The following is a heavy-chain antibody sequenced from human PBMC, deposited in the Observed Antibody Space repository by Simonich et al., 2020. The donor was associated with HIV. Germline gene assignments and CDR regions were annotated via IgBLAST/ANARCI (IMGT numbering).Heavy chain of an antibody. D-gene: IGHD6-13*01. Sequence: QVPLQESGPGLVKHSGTLSLTCAVSGDSISRSNWGSWVRQPPGKGLEWIGEIYHSGSTNYNPSLKSRVTISIAKSKNQFSLKLSSVTAADTAVYYCARHPGIAAEFDYWGLGTLVTVSS. CDR1: GDSISRSNW. J-gene: IGHJ4*02. CDR3: ARHPGIAAEFDY. CDR2: IYHSGST. V-gene: IGHV4-4*02.